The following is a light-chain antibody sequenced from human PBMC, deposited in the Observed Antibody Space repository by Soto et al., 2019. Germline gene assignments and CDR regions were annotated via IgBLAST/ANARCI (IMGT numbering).Light chain of an antibody. V-gene: IGKV1-5*03. CDR3: QQYISYWT. Sequence: DIQMTRSPSTLSASVGDRVTITCRASQSVSTWLAWYQQKPGQAPKLLIDKASTLESGVPSRFSGSGSGTEFTLTINGLQPDDFATYYCQQYISYWTFGQGTTVEIK. CDR1: QSVSTW. J-gene: IGKJ1*01. CDR2: KAS.